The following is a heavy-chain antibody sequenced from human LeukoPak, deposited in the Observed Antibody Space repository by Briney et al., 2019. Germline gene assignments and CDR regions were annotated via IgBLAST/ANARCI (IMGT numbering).Heavy chain of an antibody. CDR3: TRFPPEEIAVASPSVEYYFDY. D-gene: IGHD6-19*01. J-gene: IGHJ4*02. V-gene: IGHV4-59*01. CDR1: GGSISSYY. Sequence: SETLSLTCTVSGGSISSYYWSWIRQPPGKGLEWIGYIYYSGSTNYNPSLKSRVTISVDTSKNQFSLKLLPVTAANTAVNNFTRFPPEEIAVASPSVEYYFDYWGQGTMVTVSS. CDR2: IYYSGST.